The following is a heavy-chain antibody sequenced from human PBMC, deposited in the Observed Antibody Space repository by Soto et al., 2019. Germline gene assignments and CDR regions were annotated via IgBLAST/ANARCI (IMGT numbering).Heavy chain of an antibody. J-gene: IGHJ4*02. V-gene: IGHV3-23*01. CDR3: AKDEGYCSGGSCYYFDY. D-gene: IGHD2-15*01. CDR1: GFTFSSYA. Sequence: GESLKISCAASGFTFSSYAMSWVRQAPGKGLEWVSAISGGGGSTYYADSVKGRFTISRDNSKNTLYLQMNSLRAEDTAVYYCAKDEGYCSGGSCYYFDYWGQGTLVTVSS. CDR2: ISGGGGST.